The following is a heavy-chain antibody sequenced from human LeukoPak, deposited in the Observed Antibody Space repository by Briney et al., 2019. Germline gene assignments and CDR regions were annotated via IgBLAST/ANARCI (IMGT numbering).Heavy chain of an antibody. CDR2: IFHTGST. J-gene: IGHJ4*02. Sequence: PSETLSLTCTLSSDSISIGGHYWNWLRQRPGKGREWIAYIFHTGSTHYNPSLKSRVTISVDTSKNQFSLKLSSVTAADTAVYYCARSPGIWNEYGRLEYWGQGALVTVSS. V-gene: IGHV4-31*03. D-gene: IGHD1-1*01. CDR3: ARSPGIWNEYGRLEY. CDR1: SDSISIGGHY.